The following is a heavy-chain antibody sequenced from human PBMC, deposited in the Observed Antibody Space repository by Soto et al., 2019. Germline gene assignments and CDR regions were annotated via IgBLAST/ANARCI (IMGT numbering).Heavy chain of an antibody. Sequence: QVQLQESGPGLVKPSQTLSLSCAVYGGSISSGGYYWSWIRQHPGKGLEWIGYIYYSGSTYYNPSLKSRVTISVDTSKNQFSLKLSSVTAADTAVYYCARDRYGSGPFDPWGQGTLVTVSS. CDR2: IYYSGST. CDR3: ARDRYGSGPFDP. D-gene: IGHD3-10*01. J-gene: IGHJ5*02. V-gene: IGHV4-31*11. CDR1: GGSISSGGYY.